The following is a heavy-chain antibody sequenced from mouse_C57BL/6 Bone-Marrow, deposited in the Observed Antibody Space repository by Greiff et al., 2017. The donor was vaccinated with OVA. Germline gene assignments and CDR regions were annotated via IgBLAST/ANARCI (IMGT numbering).Heavy chain of an antibody. D-gene: IGHD1-1*01. CDR2: IDPSDSYT. J-gene: IGHJ3*01. CDR3: ARFPYYYGSSPPQAWFAY. Sequence: QVHVKQPGAELVKPGASVKLSCKASGYTFTSYWMQWVKQRPGQGLEWIGEIDPSDSYTNYNQKFKGKATLTVDTSSSTAYMQLSSLTSEDSAVYYCARFPYYYGSSPPQAWFAYWGQGTLVTVSA. CDR1: GYTFTSYW. V-gene: IGHV1-50*01.